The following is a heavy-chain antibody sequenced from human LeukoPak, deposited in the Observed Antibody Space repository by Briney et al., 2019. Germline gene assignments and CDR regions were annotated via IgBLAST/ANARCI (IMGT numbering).Heavy chain of an antibody. D-gene: IGHD3-9*01. V-gene: IGHV4-34*01. CDR1: GGSFSGYY. CDR3: ASSYFDWLSYFDY. CDR2: INHSGST. Sequence: NPSETLSLTCAVYGGSFSGYYWSWIRQPPGKGLEWIGEINHSGSTNYNPSLKSRVTISVDTSKNQFSLKLSSVTAADTAVYYCASSYFDWLSYFDYWGQGTLVTVSS. J-gene: IGHJ4*02.